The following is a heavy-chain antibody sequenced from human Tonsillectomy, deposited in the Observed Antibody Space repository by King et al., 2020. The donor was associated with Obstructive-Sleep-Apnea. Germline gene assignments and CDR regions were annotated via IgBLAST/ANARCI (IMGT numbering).Heavy chain of an antibody. D-gene: IGHD2-21*01. J-gene: IGHJ6*02. CDR1: GGTFINYV. V-gene: IGHV1-69*06. CDR3: AREPENCGEACLYYYGMDV. Sequence: QLVQSGAEVKKPGSSVKVSCEASGGTFINYVINWVRQAPGQGLEWMGRITPIFGTTNYAQKFQGRVTIIADISTSTAYMELSRLRSEDTAVYYCAREPENCGEACLYYYGMDVWGQGTTVTVSS. CDR2: ITPIFGTT.